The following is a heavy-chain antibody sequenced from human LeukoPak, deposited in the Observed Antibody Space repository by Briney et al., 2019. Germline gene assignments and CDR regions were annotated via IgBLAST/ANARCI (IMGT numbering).Heavy chain of an antibody. J-gene: IGHJ4*02. CDR2: IVVGSGYT. V-gene: IGHV1-58*01. D-gene: IGHD3-10*01. Sequence: ATVKVSCTASRFTFSSPTVQWVRQARGQRLEWIGWIVVGSGYTNYAQKFQERVTFTRYMSTGTLYMELSSLRAEDTAVYYCAVARGLTDPLDFWGQGTLVTVSS. CDR1: RFTFSSPT. CDR3: AVARGLTDPLDF.